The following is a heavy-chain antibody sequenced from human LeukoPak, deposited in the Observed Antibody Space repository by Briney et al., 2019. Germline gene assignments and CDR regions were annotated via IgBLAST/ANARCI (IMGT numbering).Heavy chain of an antibody. CDR1: GGSFSGYY. D-gene: IGHD5-18*01. J-gene: IGHJ4*02. Sequence: SETLSLTCAVYGGSFSGYYWSWIRQPPGKGLEWIGEINHSGSTNYNPSLKSRVTISVDTSKNQFSLKLSSVTAADTAVYYCVRRLWLRSFDYWGQGTLVTVSS. CDR2: INHSGST. V-gene: IGHV4-34*01. CDR3: VRRLWLRSFDY.